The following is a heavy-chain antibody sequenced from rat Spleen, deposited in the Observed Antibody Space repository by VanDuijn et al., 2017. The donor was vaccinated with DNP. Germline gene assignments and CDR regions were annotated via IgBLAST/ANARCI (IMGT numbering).Heavy chain of an antibody. Sequence: QVQLKESGPGLVQPSQTLSLTCTVSGFSLTSYGVNWVRQPPGKGLEWMGRIQSGGSTDYNSALKSRLSISRDTSKSQVFLKMNSLQTEDTAIYYCARSPETSYIYFPWAYWGQGTLVTVSS. D-gene: IGHD1-2*01. V-gene: IGHV2-1*01. CDR1: GFSLTSYG. CDR3: ARSPETSYIYFPWAY. CDR2: IQSGGST. J-gene: IGHJ3*01.